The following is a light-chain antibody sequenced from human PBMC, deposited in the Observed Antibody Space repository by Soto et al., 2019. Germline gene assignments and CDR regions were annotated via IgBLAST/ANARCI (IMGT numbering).Light chain of an antibody. Sequence: EIVLTQSPGTLSVSPGERATLFCRARQSISSTYLAWYQKKPGQAPRLLLYGAFNRATGIPDRFSGSGSGPDFTLNISRLEPEDCAFYYCQQYGSSSFAFGPGTKVEIK. CDR2: GAF. CDR1: QSISSTY. J-gene: IGKJ3*01. V-gene: IGKV3-20*01. CDR3: QQYGSSSFA.